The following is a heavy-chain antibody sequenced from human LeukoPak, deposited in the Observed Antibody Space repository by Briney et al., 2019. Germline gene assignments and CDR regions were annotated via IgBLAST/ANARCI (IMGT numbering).Heavy chain of an antibody. CDR2: ISSSSSYI. CDR3: ASGVRIAAAGTDY. Sequence: GGSLRLSCAASGFTFSSYSMNWVRQAPGKGLEWVSSISSSSSYIYYADSVKGRFTISRDNAKNSLYLQMNSLRAEDTAVYYCASGVRIAAAGTDYWGQGTLVTVSS. V-gene: IGHV3-21*01. J-gene: IGHJ4*02. D-gene: IGHD6-13*01. CDR1: GFTFSSYS.